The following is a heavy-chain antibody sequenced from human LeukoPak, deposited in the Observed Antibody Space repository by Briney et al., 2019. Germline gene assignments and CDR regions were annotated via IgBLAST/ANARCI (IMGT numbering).Heavy chain of an antibody. CDR1: GFTFSSYA. J-gene: IGHJ3*02. D-gene: IGHD2-2*01. CDR2: ISYDGSNK. Sequence: PGGSLRLSCAASGFTFSSYAMHWVRQAPGKGLEWVAVISYDGSNKYYADSVKGRFTISRDNAKNSLYLQMNSLRAEDTAVYYCARDQIQVSCSSTSCSSHDAFDIWGQGTMVTVSS. CDR3: ARDQIQVSCSSTSCSSHDAFDI. V-gene: IGHV3-30-3*01.